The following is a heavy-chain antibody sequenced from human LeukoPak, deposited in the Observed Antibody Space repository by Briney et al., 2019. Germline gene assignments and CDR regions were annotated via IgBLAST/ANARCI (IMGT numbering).Heavy chain of an antibody. Sequence: PGGSLRLSCAASGFTFSSYSMNWVRQAPGKGLEGLSYLSSGSSSIYYADSVKGRFTISRDNAKNSLYLQLNSLRDEDTAVYYCARVVASIDWFDPWGQGTLVTVSS. CDR3: ARVVASIDWFDP. V-gene: IGHV3-48*02. J-gene: IGHJ5*02. D-gene: IGHD6-6*01. CDR1: GFTFSSYS. CDR2: LSSGSSSI.